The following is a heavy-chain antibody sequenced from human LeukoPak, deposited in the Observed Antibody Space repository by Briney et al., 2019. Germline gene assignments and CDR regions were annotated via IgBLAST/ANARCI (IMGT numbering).Heavy chain of an antibody. V-gene: IGHV3-21*01. J-gene: IGHJ4*02. CDR2: ISSSSSYI. D-gene: IGHD4-23*01. CDR3: ARDLAVTRDY. Sequence: PGGSLRLSCAASGFTFSSYAMNWVRQAPGKGLEWVSSISSSSSYIYYADSVKGRFTISRDNAKNSLYLQMNSLRAEDTAVYYCARDLAVTRDYWGQGTLVTVSS. CDR1: GFTFSSYA.